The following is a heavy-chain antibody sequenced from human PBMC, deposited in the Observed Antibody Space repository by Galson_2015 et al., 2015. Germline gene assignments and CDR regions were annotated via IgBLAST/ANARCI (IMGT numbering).Heavy chain of an antibody. CDR3: ARDPPADYDFWSGYYYYYYGMDV. CDR2: TNSDGSST. Sequence: SLRLSCAASGFTFSSYWMHWVRQAPGKGLVWVSRTNSDGSSTSYADSVKGRFTISRDNAKNTLYLQMNSLRAEDTAVYYCARDPPADYDFWSGYYYYYYGMDVWGQGTTVTVSS. V-gene: IGHV3-74*01. CDR1: GFTFSSYW. J-gene: IGHJ6*02. D-gene: IGHD3-3*01.